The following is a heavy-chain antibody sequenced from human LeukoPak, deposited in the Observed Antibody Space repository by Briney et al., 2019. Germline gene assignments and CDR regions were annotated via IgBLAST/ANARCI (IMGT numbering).Heavy chain of an antibody. CDR1: GYTFTSYA. V-gene: IGHV7-4-1*02. D-gene: IGHD2-8*01. CDR3: ASFFCINGVCYYLDY. J-gene: IGHJ4*02. Sequence: ASVKVSCKASGYTFTSYAMGWVRQAPGHGLEWMGWINTNTGKPTYAQGLTGRFVFSLDTSVSPAYLQISSLEAEDTAVYYCASFFCINGVCYYLDYWGQGTLVTVSS. CDR2: INTNTGKP.